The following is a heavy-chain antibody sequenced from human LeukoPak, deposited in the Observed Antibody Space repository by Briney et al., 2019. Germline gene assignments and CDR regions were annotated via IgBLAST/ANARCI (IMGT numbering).Heavy chain of an antibody. CDR1: GYKLTDKW. CDR3: ARGVVALPN. V-gene: IGHV1-2*02. J-gene: IGHJ4*02. CDR2: LNTKTGAT. Sequence: GASVNVSCKAFGYKLTDKWIHWVRQAPGQGLEWMGWLNTKTGATNIAENFQGRFTLTRDTSVNTAYIEVNRLTSDDTAVYFCARGVVALPNWGQGTLVTVSS. D-gene: IGHD2-15*01.